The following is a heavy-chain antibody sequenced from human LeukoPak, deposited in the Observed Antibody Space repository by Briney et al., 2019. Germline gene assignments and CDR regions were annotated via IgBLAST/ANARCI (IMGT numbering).Heavy chain of an antibody. V-gene: IGHV3-23*01. J-gene: IGHJ2*01. Sequence: GGSLRLSCVASGFTFRTYGMTWVRQAPGEGLQWVSSISNDGDTNYADSVQGRFCISRDNSKNILYLQMNNLKAEDTAFYYCARAGGGSYFDLWGRGTLVTVSS. CDR1: GFTFRTYG. D-gene: IGHD2-15*01. CDR3: ARAGGGSYFDL. CDR2: ISNDGDT.